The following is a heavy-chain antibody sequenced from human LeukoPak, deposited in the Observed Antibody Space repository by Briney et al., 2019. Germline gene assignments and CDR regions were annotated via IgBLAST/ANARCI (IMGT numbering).Heavy chain of an antibody. D-gene: IGHD3-10*02. CDR2: ISSSSSYI. CDR3: AELGITMIGGV. CDR1: GFTFSSYS. Sequence: GGSLRLSCAASGFTFSSYSMNWVRQAPGKGLEWVSSISSSSSYIYYADSVKGRFTISRDNAKNSLYLQMNSLRAEDTAVYYCAELGITMIGGVWGKGTTVIVSS. V-gene: IGHV3-21*01. J-gene: IGHJ6*04.